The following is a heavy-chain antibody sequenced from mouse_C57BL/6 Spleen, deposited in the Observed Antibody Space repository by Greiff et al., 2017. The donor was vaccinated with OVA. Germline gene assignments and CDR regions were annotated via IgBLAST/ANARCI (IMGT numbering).Heavy chain of an antibody. CDR1: GYTFTSYW. CDR3: ARWEGNWYFDV. Sequence: QVQLQQPGAELVMPGSSVKLSCKASGYTFTSYWMHWVKQRPIQGLEWIGNIDPSDSETHYNQKFKDKATLTVDKSSSTAYMQLSSLTSEDSAVYYCARWEGNWYFDVWGTGTTVTVSS. D-gene: IGHD2-14*01. J-gene: IGHJ1*03. CDR2: IDPSDSET. V-gene: IGHV1-52*01.